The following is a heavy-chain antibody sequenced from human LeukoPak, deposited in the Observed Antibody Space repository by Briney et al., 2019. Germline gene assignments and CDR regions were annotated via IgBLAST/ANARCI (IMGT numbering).Heavy chain of an antibody. J-gene: IGHJ3*02. D-gene: IGHD3-10*01. CDR3: AKSASMVRGVRWGDAFDI. Sequence: GGSLRLSCAASGFTFSSYAMSWVRQAPGKGLEWVSAISGSGGSTYYADSVKGRFTISRDNSKNTLYLQMNSLRAEDTAVCYCAKSASMVRGVRWGDAFDIWGQGTMVTVSS. V-gene: IGHV3-23*01. CDR2: ISGSGGST. CDR1: GFTFSSYA.